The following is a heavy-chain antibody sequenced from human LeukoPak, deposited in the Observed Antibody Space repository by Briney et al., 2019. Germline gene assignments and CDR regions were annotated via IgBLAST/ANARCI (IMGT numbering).Heavy chain of an antibody. V-gene: IGHV4-4*07. D-gene: IGHD6-25*01. CDR2: IHTSGST. CDR1: GGSISNYH. Sequence: PSETLSVTCTVSGGSISNYHWSWIRQPAGKGLEWIGQIHTSGSTNYNPPLKSRVSMSIDTTEDQVSLTIRSVTAADTAFYYCARRDFSSGWSFGYWGQGTLVTVSS. J-gene: IGHJ4*02. CDR3: ARRDFSSGWSFGY.